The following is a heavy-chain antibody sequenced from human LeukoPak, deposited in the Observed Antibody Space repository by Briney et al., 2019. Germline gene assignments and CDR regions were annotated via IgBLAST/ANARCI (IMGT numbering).Heavy chain of an antibody. CDR2: IYHSETT. CDR3: GRPNPDSSGYYGSFDP. D-gene: IGHD3-22*01. Sequence: SEPLSLTCSVSGGSISSSSDYWGWVRQPPGKGLEWIGSIYHSETTYYNPSLKSRVIISVDTSKNQFSLKLNSVTAADTAVYYCGRPNPDSSGYYGSFDPWGQGILVTVSS. J-gene: IGHJ5*02. CDR1: GGSISSSSDY. V-gene: IGHV4-39*01.